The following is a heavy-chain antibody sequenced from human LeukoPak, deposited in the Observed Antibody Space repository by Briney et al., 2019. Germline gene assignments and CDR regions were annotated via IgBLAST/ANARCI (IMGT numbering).Heavy chain of an antibody. D-gene: IGHD3-22*01. CDR2: IYHSGST. Sequence: SETLSLTCAVSGGSISSTNWWSWVRQPPGKGLEWIGEIYHSGSTEYNPSLKSRVTISVDRSKNHLSLKLTSVTAADTAVYYCARDYDTSGSDAFDIWGQGTMVTVSS. V-gene: IGHV4-4*02. CDR3: ARDYDTSGSDAFDI. CDR1: GGSISSTNW. J-gene: IGHJ3*02.